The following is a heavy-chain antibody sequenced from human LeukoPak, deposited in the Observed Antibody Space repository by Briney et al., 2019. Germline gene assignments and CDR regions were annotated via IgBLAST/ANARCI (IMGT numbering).Heavy chain of an antibody. CDR3: AGDTHSSSWYDH. CDR1: GFTVSSIY. CDR2: IYSDGNT. V-gene: IGHV3-53*01. J-gene: IGHJ5*02. Sequence: PGGSLRLSCAVSGFTVSSIYMSWVRQAPGKGLKWVSFIYSDGNTYYADSVKGRFTLSRDSSRNTLYLQMNSLRVDDTAVYYCAGDTHSSSWYDHWGQGTLVTVSS. D-gene: IGHD6-19*01.